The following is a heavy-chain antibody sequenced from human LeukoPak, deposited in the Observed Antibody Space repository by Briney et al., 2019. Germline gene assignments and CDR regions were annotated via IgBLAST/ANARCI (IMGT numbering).Heavy chain of an antibody. Sequence: PSETLSLTCTVSGDSISSSSYYWGWIRQPPGKGLEWIGSIYYSGSTYYNPSLKSRVTVSVDTSKNQFSLKLGSMTAADTAVYYCASTISVAGMDDAFDIWGQGTMVTVSS. CDR3: ASTISVAGMDDAFDI. CDR1: GDSISSSSYY. J-gene: IGHJ3*02. D-gene: IGHD6-19*01. V-gene: IGHV4-39*07. CDR2: IYYSGST.